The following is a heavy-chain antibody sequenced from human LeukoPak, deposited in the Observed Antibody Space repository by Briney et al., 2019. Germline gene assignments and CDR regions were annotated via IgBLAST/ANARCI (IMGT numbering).Heavy chain of an antibody. J-gene: IGHJ4*02. V-gene: IGHV1-2*02. CDR3: ASGGERYSSGWYGDY. D-gene: IGHD6-19*01. CDR2: INPNSGGT. CDR1: GYTFTGYY. Sequence: GASVKVSCTASGYTFTGYYMHWVRQAPGQGLEWMGWINPNSGGTKYAQKFQGRVTMTRDTSISTAYMELSRLTSDDTAVYYCASGGERYSSGWYGDYWGQGTLVTVSS.